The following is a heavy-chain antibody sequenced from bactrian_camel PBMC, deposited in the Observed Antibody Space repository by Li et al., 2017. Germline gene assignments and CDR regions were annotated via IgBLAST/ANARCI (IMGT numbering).Heavy chain of an antibody. D-gene: IGHD2*01. CDR2: IFMNDGSRT. V-gene: IGHV3S6*01. Sequence: VQLVESGGGSVQSGGSLRLSCAASGYTYSSYCMGWFRQAPGKERELVSSIFMNDGSRTYYSDSVKGRFTISQDNIKNTVWLQMNSLKPEDTAIYYCNIDCLREEGGRCGRHGVWGQGTQVTVS. CDR1: GYTYSSYC. J-gene: IGHJ4*01. CDR3: NIDCLREEGGRCGRHGV.